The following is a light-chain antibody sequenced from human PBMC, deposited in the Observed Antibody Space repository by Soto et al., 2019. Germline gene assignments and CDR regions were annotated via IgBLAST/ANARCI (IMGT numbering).Light chain of an antibody. CDR3: CSYADNYTYV. V-gene: IGLV2-11*01. CDR2: DVT. J-gene: IGLJ1*01. CDR1: SSDIGDYDY. Sequence: QSVLTQPRSVSGSPGQSVTISCTGTSSDIGDYDYVSWYQHHAGKTPKLMIYDVTKRPSGVPDRFSGSKSGSTASLTISGLQAEDEADYYCCSYADNYTYVFGTGTKVTVL.